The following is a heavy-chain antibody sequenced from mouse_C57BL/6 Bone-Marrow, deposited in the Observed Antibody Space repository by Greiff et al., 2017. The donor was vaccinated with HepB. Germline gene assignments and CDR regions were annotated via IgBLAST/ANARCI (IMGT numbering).Heavy chain of an antibody. CDR2: INYDGSST. CDR3: AGQGDLHGFAS. CDR1: GFTFSDYY. J-gene: IGHJ3*01. Sequence: EVQLVESEGGLVQPGSSMKLSCTASGFTFSDYYMAWVRQFPEKGLEWVANINYDGSSTYYLDSLKSRFIISRDNAKNILYLQMSSLKSEDTATYYCAGQGDLHGFASWRQGALVTVST. V-gene: IGHV5-16*01.